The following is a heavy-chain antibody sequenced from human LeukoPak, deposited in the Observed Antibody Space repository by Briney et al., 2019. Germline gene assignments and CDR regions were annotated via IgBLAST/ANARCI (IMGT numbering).Heavy chain of an antibody. CDR3: AKDIPPYYYDSSGYLGY. Sequence: GGSLRLSCAASGFTFSSYGMHWVRQAPGKGLEWVAFIRYDGSNKYYADFVKGRFTISRDNSKNTLYLQMNSLRAEDTAVYYCAKDIPPYYYDSSGYLGYWGQGTLVTVSS. D-gene: IGHD3-22*01. J-gene: IGHJ4*02. CDR2: IRYDGSNK. CDR1: GFTFSSYG. V-gene: IGHV3-30*02.